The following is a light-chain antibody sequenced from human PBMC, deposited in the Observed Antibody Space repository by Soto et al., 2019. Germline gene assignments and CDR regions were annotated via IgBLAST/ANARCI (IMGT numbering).Light chain of an antibody. CDR1: QRFSSSY. CDR3: QQYGSSSRT. CDR2: GAS. V-gene: IGKV3-20*01. J-gene: IGKJ1*01. Sequence: EIVLTKSPGTLSLSPGERATLSCRASQRFSSSYIAWYQQEPGRSPRLRNYGASSRSTGIPDRFSGSGSRTDFTLPICGLDPEDFALYYCQQYGSSSRTFGQGTKVDI.